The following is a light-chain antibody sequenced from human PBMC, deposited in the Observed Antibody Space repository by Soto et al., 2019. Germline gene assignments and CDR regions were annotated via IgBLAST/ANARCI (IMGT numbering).Light chain of an antibody. J-gene: IGKJ2*01. Sequence: EIVLTQTPGTLSLSPGERATLSCRASQSVTSSHLAWYQQKPGQAPRLLIYGASTRATGIPDRFSGSGSDRYFSLTIRRLDPEDFAMYYCLLYFSPDRYTFGPGTKVQIK. CDR1: QSVTSSH. CDR2: GAS. V-gene: IGKV3-20*01. CDR3: LLYFSPDRYT.